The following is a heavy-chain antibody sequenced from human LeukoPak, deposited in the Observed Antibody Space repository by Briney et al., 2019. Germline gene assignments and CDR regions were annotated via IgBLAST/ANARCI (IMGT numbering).Heavy chain of an antibody. J-gene: IGHJ4*02. D-gene: IGHD1-14*01. CDR3: ARVARRVGSKRFIDY. V-gene: IGHV4-30-4*01. Sequence: PSETLSLTCTVSGGSVSSGDYFWTWIRQPPGKGLEWIGHIYYSGSTYYNPSLKSRLTISVDMSKNQFSLKLSSVTAADTAVYYCARVARRVGSKRFIDYWGQGTLVTVSS. CDR2: IYYSGST. CDR1: GGSVSSGDYF.